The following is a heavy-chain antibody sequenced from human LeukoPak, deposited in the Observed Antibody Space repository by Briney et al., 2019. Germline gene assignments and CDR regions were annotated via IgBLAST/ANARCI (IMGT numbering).Heavy chain of an antibody. CDR2: IYYSGST. CDR1: GGSISSYY. CDR3: ARDYFHYYDSSGYLSYYFDY. D-gene: IGHD3-22*01. J-gene: IGHJ4*02. V-gene: IGHV4-59*01. Sequence: SETLSLTCTVSGGSISSYYWSWIRQPPGRGLEWIGYIYYSGSTNYNPSLKSRVTISVDTSKNQFSLKLSSVTAADTAVYYCARDYFHYYDSSGYLSYYFDYWGQGTLVIVSS.